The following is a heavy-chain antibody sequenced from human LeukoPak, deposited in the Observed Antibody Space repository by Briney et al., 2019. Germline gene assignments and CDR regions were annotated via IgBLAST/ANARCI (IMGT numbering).Heavy chain of an antibody. CDR1: GGSISTYY. CDR2: IYYRGST. V-gene: IGHV4-59*01. Sequence: PSETLSLTCTVSGGSISTYYWSWIRQPPGKGLEWIGYIYYRGSTRYNPSLKSRVTISVDTSKNQFSLRLSSVTAADTAVYYCARDLVTVTKGFDIWGQGTMVSVSS. D-gene: IGHD4-17*01. CDR3: ARDLVTVTKGFDI. J-gene: IGHJ3*02.